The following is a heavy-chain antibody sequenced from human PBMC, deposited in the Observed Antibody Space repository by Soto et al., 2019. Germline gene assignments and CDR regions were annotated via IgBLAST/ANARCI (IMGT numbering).Heavy chain of an antibody. CDR3: AKDAIMVSSSFNYFDF. CDR1: GFIPSSYA. V-gene: IGHV3-23*01. J-gene: IGHJ4*02. D-gene: IGHD6-13*01. CDR2: ISGSGGAT. Sequence: GGSLRLSCVVSGFIPSSYAMSWVRQTPGKGLEWVSGISGSGGATSYADSVKGRFTISRDNSKNTLYLQMNSLSAEDTAIYYCAKDAIMVSSSFNYFDFWGQGALVTVSS.